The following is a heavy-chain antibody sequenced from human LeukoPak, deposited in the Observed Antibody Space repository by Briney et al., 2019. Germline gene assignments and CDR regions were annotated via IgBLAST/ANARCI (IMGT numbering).Heavy chain of an antibody. CDR2: IIPIFCTA. J-gene: IGHJ6*03. Sequence: SVKVSCKASGGTFSSYAISWVRQAPGQGLEWMGGIIPIFCTANYAQKLQGRGTITTDESTSTAYMELSSLRSEDTAVYYCARDPLPYYDSSGYRSYYYYMDVWGKGTTVTVSS. D-gene: IGHD3-22*01. CDR3: ARDPLPYYDSSGYRSYYYYMDV. CDR1: GGTFSSYA. V-gene: IGHV1-69*05.